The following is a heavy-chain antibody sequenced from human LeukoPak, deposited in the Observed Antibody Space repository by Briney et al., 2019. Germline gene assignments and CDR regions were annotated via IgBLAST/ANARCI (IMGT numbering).Heavy chain of an antibody. CDR3: AKDEEQQLVLGCAFDI. Sequence: GGSLRLSCAASGFTFDDYAMPWVRQAPGKGLEWVSGISWNSGSIGYADSVKGRFTISRDNAKNSLYLQMNSLRAEDTALYYCAKDEEQQLVLGCAFDIWGQGTMVTVSS. V-gene: IGHV3-9*01. CDR2: ISWNSGSI. CDR1: GFTFDDYA. D-gene: IGHD6-13*01. J-gene: IGHJ3*02.